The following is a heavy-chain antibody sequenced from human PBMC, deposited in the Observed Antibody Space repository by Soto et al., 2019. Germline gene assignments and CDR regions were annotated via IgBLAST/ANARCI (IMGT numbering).Heavy chain of an antibody. CDR1: GFAFSYDA. CDR2: ISAAGTDT. V-gene: IGHV3-23*01. D-gene: IGHD3-3*01. J-gene: IGHJ4*02. CDR3: AKYYDRYFDY. Sequence: GGSLRLSCAASGFAFSYDAVTWVRQAPGKGLEWVSTISAAGTDTYYADSVKGRFAISRDNSKNTLYLQMNSLRAEDTAVYYCAKYYDRYFDYWGQGTLVTVSS.